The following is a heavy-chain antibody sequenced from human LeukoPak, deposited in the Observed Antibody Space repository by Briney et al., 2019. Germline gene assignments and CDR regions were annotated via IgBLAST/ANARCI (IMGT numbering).Heavy chain of an antibody. Sequence: SETLSLTCTVSGVSISSYYWSWIRQPPGKGLEWIGYIYYSGSTNYNPSLKSRVTISVDTSKNQFSLKLSSVTAADTAVYYCARAPIGRDAFDIWGQGTMVTVSS. CDR1: GVSISSYY. CDR3: ARAPIGRDAFDI. D-gene: IGHD3-10*01. CDR2: IYYSGST. V-gene: IGHV4-59*01. J-gene: IGHJ3*02.